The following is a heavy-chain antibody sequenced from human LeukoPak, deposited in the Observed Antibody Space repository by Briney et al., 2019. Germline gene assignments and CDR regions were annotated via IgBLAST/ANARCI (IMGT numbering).Heavy chain of an antibody. V-gene: IGHV3-30*02. CDR1: GFTFSSYG. CDR2: IRYDGSNK. J-gene: IGHJ4*02. D-gene: IGHD6-6*01. CDR3: VRDLPSTAARRVSPFDH. Sequence: GRSLRLSCAASGFTFSSYGMHWVRQAPGKGLEWVAFIRYDGSNKYYADSVKGRFTISRDNSKNTLYLQMNSLRAEDTAVYYCVRDLPSTAARRVSPFDHWGQGTLVTVSS.